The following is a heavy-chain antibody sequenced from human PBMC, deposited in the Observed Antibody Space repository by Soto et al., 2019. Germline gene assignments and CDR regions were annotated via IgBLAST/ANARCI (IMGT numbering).Heavy chain of an antibody. Sequence: GGSLRLSCTASGFIFSSYTMDWVRQAPGKGLEWVSSISGSSTSKYYADSVKGRFTISRDNAKNSLYLQMSSLRAEDTALYYCARFALYSTYVDYWGQGTLVTVSS. V-gene: IGHV3-21*01. D-gene: IGHD4-4*01. CDR1: GFIFSSYT. CDR2: ISGSSTSK. CDR3: ARFALYSTYVDY. J-gene: IGHJ4*02.